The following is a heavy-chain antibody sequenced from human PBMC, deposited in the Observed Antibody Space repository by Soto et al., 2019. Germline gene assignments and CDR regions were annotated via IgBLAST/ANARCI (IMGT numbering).Heavy chain of an antibody. D-gene: IGHD4-17*01. V-gene: IGHV3-21*01. Sequence: GGSLRLSGASSGFXFSSYRMHWVRQAPGKGLEWVAAISSSRSNIYYADSVKGRFTISRDNAKNSLYLQMNSLRAEDTAVYYCARDRVYYGDYGAKNDYFDYWGQGTLVTVSS. J-gene: IGHJ4*02. CDR3: ARDRVYYGDYGAKNDYFDY. CDR1: GFXFSSYR. CDR2: ISSSRSNI.